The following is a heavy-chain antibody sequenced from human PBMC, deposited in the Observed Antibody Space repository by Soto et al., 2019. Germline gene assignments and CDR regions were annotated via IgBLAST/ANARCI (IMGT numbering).Heavy chain of an antibody. CDR1: GGSISSCGYS. V-gene: IGHV4-30-2*01. Sequence: SETLSLTCAVSGGSISSCGYSWSWIRQPPGKGLEWIGYIYHSGSTYYNPSLKSRVTISVDRSKNQFSLKLSSVTAADTAVYYCAAAYCGGDCYWAFDAWGQGTLVTVSS. CDR3: AAAYCGGDCYWAFDA. J-gene: IGHJ4*02. CDR2: IYHSGST. D-gene: IGHD2-21*02.